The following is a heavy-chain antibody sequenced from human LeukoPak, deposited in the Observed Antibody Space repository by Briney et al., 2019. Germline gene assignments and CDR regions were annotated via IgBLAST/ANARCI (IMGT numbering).Heavy chain of an antibody. D-gene: IGHD6-19*01. CDR1: DFTVSNNY. J-gene: IGHJ6*04. Sequence: GGSLRLSCAASDFTVSNNYMHWVRQAPGKGLEWVSVIHSGGSTYFADSVKGRFTISRDTSKNTLYLQMNSLRVEDTAVYYCARDTVARGYYYYGMDVWGKGTTVTVSS. V-gene: IGHV3-53*01. CDR2: IHSGGST. CDR3: ARDTVARGYYYYGMDV.